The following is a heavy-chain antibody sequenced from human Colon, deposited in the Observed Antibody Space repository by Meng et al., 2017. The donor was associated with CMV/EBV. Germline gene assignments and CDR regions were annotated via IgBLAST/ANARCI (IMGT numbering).Heavy chain of an antibody. Sequence: SEILCFTCSVSGASISSSSLYWGWIRQPPGRGLEWIGSIHHSGNTYRNPSLWGRVSMSVDTSKNQFSLNLSSVTAADTSIYYCARPSDNGWYYFDSWGQGTLVTVSS. J-gene: IGHJ4*02. CDR1: GASISSSSLY. CDR2: IHHSGNT. CDR3: ARPSDNGWYYFDS. V-gene: IGHV4-39*01. D-gene: IGHD6-19*01.